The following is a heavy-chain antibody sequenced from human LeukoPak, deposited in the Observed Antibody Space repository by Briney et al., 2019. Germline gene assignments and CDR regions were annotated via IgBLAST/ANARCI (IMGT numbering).Heavy chain of an antibody. CDR2: ISGSGGST. D-gene: IGHD2-15*01. CDR3: AKNLPIQIVVVVAATPDSDY. CDR1: GFTFSSYA. Sequence: GGSLRLSCAASGFTFSSYAMSWVRQAPGKGLEWVSAISGSGGSTYYADSVKGRFTISRDNSKNTLYLQMNSLRAEDTAVYYCAKNLPIQIVVVVAATPDSDYWGQGTLVTVSS. J-gene: IGHJ4*02. V-gene: IGHV3-23*01.